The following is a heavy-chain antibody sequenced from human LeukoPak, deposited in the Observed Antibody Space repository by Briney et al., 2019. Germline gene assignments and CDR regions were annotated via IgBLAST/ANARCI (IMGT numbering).Heavy chain of an antibody. J-gene: IGHJ4*02. CDR3: TRDLGDY. Sequence: KAGRSLRLSCTASGFNFRDYAMSWFRQAPGKGLEWVGFIRSKAYGGTIEYAASVKGRFTISRDDSKSIAYLQMNSLKTEDTAVYYCTRDLGDYWGQGTRVTVSS. CDR2: IRSKAYGGTI. CDR1: GFNFRDYA. V-gene: IGHV3-49*05.